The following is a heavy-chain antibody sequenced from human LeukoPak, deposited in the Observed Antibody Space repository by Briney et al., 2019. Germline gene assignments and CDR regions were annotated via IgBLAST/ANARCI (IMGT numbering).Heavy chain of an antibody. CDR2: IRYDGKIK. CDR3: ARNRAAAGDWLDP. V-gene: IGHV3-30*02. Sequence: RGSLRISCAASGFTFSAYGVHWVRQAPGKGPEWVAFIRYDGKIKKYADSVKGRFTISRDNSKNTLYLQMNSLTSEDTSLYYCARNRAAAGDWLDPWGQGTLVIVSS. D-gene: IGHD6-13*01. CDR1: GFTFSAYG. J-gene: IGHJ5*02.